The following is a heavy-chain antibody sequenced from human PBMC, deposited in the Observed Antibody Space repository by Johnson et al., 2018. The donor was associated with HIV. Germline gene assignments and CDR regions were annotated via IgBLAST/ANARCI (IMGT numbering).Heavy chain of an antibody. V-gene: IGHV3-30*02. CDR2: IRYDGSNK. Sequence: VQLLESGGGVVQPGGSLRLSCAATGFSFRSYGMHWVRQGPGKGLEWMAFIRYDGSNKYYAESVKGRFTISRDNSKNTLYLQMNSLRAEDTAVDYCAKEGITMEVDIWGQGTMVTVSS. D-gene: IGHD3-10*01. CDR3: AKEGITMEVDI. CDR1: GFSFRSYG. J-gene: IGHJ3*02.